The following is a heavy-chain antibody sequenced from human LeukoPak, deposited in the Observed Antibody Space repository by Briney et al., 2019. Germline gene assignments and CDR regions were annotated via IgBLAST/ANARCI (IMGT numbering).Heavy chain of an antibody. V-gene: IGHV4-59*01. D-gene: IGHD3-22*01. J-gene: IGHJ3*02. Sequence: SETLSLTCTVSGGSISSDYWSWIRQPPGKGLEWIGYIYYSGSTNYNPSLKSRVTISVDTSKNQFSLKLSSVTAADTAVYYCASDPIGDDAFDIWGQGTMVTVSP. CDR1: GGSISSDY. CDR3: ASDPIGDDAFDI. CDR2: IYYSGST.